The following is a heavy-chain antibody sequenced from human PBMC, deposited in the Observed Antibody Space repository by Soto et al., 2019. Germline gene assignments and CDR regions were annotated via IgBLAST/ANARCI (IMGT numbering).Heavy chain of an antibody. CDR3: ARVKASGVNFDY. V-gene: IGHV4-4*02. J-gene: IGHJ4*02. CDR2: IYHSGST. CDR1: GGSISSNY. D-gene: IGHD3-10*01. Sequence: PSETLSLTCTVSGGSISSNYWSWVRQPPGKGLECIGEIYHSGSTNYNPSLKSRVTISVDKSKNQFSLKLSSVTAADTAVYYCARVKASGVNFDYWGQGTLVTVSS.